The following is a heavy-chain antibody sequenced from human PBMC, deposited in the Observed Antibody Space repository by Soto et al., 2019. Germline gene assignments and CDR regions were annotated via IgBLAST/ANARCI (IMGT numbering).Heavy chain of an antibody. V-gene: IGHV4-31*03. Sequence: SETLSLTCTVSGGSISSGGYYWSWIRQHPGKGLEWIGYIYYSGSTYYNPSLKSRVTISVDTSKNQFSLKLSSVTAADTAVYYCARVGYSNYWQVPLYYFDYWGQGTLVTVSS. D-gene: IGHD4-4*01. J-gene: IGHJ4*02. CDR2: IYYSGST. CDR1: GGSISSGGYY. CDR3: ARVGYSNYWQVPLYYFDY.